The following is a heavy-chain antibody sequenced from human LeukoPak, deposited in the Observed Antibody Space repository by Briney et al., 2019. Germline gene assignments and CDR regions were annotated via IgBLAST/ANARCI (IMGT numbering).Heavy chain of an antibody. J-gene: IGHJ3*02. CDR1: GGTFRSHI. V-gene: IGHV1-18*04. CDR2: ISAYNGNT. Sequence: GASVKVSCKTFGGTFRSHIFSWVRQAPGQGLEWMGWISAYNGNTNYAQKLQGRVTMTTDTSTSTAYMELRSLRSDDTAVYYCARVTGTTTSAFDIWGQGTMVTVSS. D-gene: IGHD1-7*01. CDR3: ARVTGTTTSAFDI.